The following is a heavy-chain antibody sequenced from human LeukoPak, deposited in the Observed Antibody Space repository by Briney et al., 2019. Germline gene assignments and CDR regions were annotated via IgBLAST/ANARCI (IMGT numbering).Heavy chain of an antibody. Sequence: PGRFLRLSCAASGFTFDEYAMHWVRQAPGKGLEWVAGISRNSGSISYADSVKGRFSISRDNAKNSLYLQMNSLRAEDTALYYCATVSSGWSSNPRNWFDPWGQGTLVTVSS. CDR2: ISRNSGSI. D-gene: IGHD6-19*01. CDR1: GFTFDEYA. V-gene: IGHV3-9*01. CDR3: ATVSSGWSSNPRNWFDP. J-gene: IGHJ5*02.